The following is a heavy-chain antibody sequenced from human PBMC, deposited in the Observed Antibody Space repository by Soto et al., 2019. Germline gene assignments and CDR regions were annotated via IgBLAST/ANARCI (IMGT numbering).Heavy chain of an antibody. D-gene: IGHD3-22*01. CDR3: ARSDWTGYDSSGYMGY. V-gene: IGHV5-51*01. CDR2: IYPGDSDT. Sequence: PAESLKISCKGSGYSFTSYWIGWVRQMPGKGLEWMGIIYPGDSDTRYSPSFQGQVTISADKSISTAYLQWSSLKASDTAMYYCARSDWTGYDSSGYMGYWGQGTLVTVSS. J-gene: IGHJ4*02. CDR1: GYSFTSYW.